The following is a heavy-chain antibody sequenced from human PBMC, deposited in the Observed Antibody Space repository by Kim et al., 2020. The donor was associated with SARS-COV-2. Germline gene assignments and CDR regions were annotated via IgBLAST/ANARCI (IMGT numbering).Heavy chain of an antibody. J-gene: IGHJ3*02. V-gene: IGHV3-43*02. D-gene: IGHD3-10*01. Sequence: GGSLRLSCAASGFTFSDYAMHWVRQAPGKGLEWVSLISGGGGSTYYADSVKGRFTISRDNSKNSLYLQMNSLRTEDTALYYCAKDKYGFGELSWQDLFDIWGAGTMGSVSS. CDR2: ISGGGGST. CDR1: GFTFSDYA. CDR3: AKDKYGFGELSWQDLFDI.